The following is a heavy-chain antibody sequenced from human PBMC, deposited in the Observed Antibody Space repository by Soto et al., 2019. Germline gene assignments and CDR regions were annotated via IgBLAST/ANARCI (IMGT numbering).Heavy chain of an antibody. D-gene: IGHD2-21*02. Sequence: SETLSLTCAVSGYPIRNGYYWGWIRQPPGKGLEWIGTIYHSGSTYYNPSLKSRVTISVDASENHFSLKLSSVTAADTAVYYCARVGPYCGGDCYSPPPWGQGTLVTVSS. V-gene: IGHV4-38-2*01. CDR1: GYPIRNGYY. CDR3: ARVGPYCGGDCYSPPP. J-gene: IGHJ5*02. CDR2: IYHSGST.